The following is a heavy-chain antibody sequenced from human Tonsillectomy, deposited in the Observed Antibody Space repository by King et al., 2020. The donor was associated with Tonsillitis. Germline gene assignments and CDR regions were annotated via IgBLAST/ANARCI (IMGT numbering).Heavy chain of an antibody. J-gene: IGHJ3*02. Sequence: VQLVESGGDLVQPGRSLRLSCAASGFTFDDYAMHWVRQAPGKGLEWVSGISWDSGSIGYAESVTGRFTISRDNAKNSLSLLMNSLRAEDTALYYCAKGGFLQWLGRAFDIWGQGTMVTVSS. V-gene: IGHV3-9*01. CDR3: AKGGFLQWLGRAFDI. CDR1: GFTFDDYA. CDR2: ISWDSGSI. D-gene: IGHD3-3*01.